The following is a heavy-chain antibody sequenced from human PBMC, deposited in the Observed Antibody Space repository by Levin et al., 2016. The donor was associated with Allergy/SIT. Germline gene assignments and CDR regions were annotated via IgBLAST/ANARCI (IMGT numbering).Heavy chain of an antibody. J-gene: IGHJ6*02. D-gene: IGHD6-13*01. V-gene: IGHV4-39*01. CDR1: GGSISSSSYY. CDR2: IYYSGST. CDR3: ARPKLWSSSWYSDPSYYYGMDV. Sequence: SETLSLTCTVSGGSISSSSYYWGWIRQPPGKGLEWIGSIYYSGSTYYNPSLKSRVTISVDTSKNQFSLKLSSVTAADTAVYYCARPKLWSSSWYSDPSYYYGMDVWGQGTTVTVSS.